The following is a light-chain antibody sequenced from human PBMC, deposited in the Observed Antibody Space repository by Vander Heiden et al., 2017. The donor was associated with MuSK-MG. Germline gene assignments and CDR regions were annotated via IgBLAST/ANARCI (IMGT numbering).Light chain of an antibody. V-gene: IGKV3-20*01. CDR1: QRVSGSY. J-gene: IGKJ1*01. Sequence: IVWTQSPCNLSLIPGQRATLSCRASQRVSGSYLAWHPLKPGQGPRLLIYGASSRATGLPDRFRGSGYGTDSTLTISRLVPEALAVYYCQQYGSSPKWTFGQGTKVEIK. CDR3: QQYGSSPKWT. CDR2: GAS.